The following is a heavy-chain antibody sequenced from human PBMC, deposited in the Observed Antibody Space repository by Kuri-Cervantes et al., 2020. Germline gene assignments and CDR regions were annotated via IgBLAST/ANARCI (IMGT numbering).Heavy chain of an antibody. CDR3: ARGPRWVRSRYNWFDP. CDR1: GFTFSSYS. CDR2: ISSSSSYI. Sequence: GESLKISCAASGFTFSSYSMNWVRQAPGKGLEWVSSISSSSSYIYYADSVKGRFTISRDNSKNTLYLRMNSLRAEDTAVYYCARGPRWVRSRYNWFDPWGQGTLVTVSS. J-gene: IGHJ5*02. V-gene: IGHV3-21*01. D-gene: IGHD1-26*01.